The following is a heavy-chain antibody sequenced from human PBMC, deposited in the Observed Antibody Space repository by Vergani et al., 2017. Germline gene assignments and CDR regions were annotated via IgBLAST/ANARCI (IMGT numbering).Heavy chain of an antibody. D-gene: IGHD3-16*01. Sequence: QVQLQESGPGLVKPSETLSLTCTVSGGSISSYYWSWIRQPPGKGLEWIGYIYYSGSTNYNPSLTSRVTISVDTSKNQFSLKLSSVTAADTAVYYCARDPRGSGYFDYWGQGTLVTVSS. CDR1: GGSISSYY. V-gene: IGHV4-59*01. CDR3: ARDPRGSGYFDY. J-gene: IGHJ4*02. CDR2: IYYSGST.